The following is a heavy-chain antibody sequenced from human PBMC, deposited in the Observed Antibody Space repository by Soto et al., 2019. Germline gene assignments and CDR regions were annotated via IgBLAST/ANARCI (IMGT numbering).Heavy chain of an antibody. CDR2: INHSGST. Sequence: QVQLQQWGAGLLKPSETLSLTCAVYGGSFSGYYWTWIRQPPGKGREWIGEINHSGSTNYNPSLKSRVTISVDTSKNQFSLKLSSVNAADTAVYFCATGRTVASRFDYWGQGTLVTVSS. V-gene: IGHV4-34*01. J-gene: IGHJ4*02. CDR1: GGSFSGYY. D-gene: IGHD4-17*01. CDR3: ATGRTVASRFDY.